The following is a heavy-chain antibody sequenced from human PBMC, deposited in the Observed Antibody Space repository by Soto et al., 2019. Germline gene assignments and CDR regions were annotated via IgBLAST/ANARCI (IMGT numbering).Heavy chain of an antibody. CDR1: GFTFSGYS. CDR2: ISSSSSYI. Sequence: LRLSCAASGFTFSGYSMHWVRQAPGKGLEWVSSISSSSSYIYYADSVKGRFTISRDNAKNSLYLQMNSLRAEDTAVYYCARASKRAYYDILIGYYRPVDYWGQGTLVPVSS. CDR3: ARASKRAYYDILIGYYRPVDY. D-gene: IGHD3-9*01. V-gene: IGHV3-21*01. J-gene: IGHJ4*02.